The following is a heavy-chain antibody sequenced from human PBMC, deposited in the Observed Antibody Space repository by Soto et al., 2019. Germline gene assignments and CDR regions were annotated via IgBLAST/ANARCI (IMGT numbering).Heavy chain of an antibody. CDR3: ARDPKAARPGGVWFDP. J-gene: IGHJ5*02. D-gene: IGHD6-6*01. V-gene: IGHV1-69*13. Sequence: ASVKVSCKASGGTFSSYAISWVRQAPGQGLEWMGGIIPIFGTANYAQKFQGRVTITADESTSTAYMELSSLRSEDTAVYYCARDPKAARPGGVWFDPWGQGTLVTVSS. CDR2: IIPIFGTA. CDR1: GGTFSSYA.